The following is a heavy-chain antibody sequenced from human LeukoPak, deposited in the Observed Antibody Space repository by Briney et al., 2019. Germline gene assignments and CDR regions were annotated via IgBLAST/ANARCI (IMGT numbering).Heavy chain of an antibody. V-gene: IGHV3-23*01. Sequence: GGSLRLSCAASGFTFSSYAMSWVRQAPGKGLERVSAIGGSGGSTYYADSVKGRFTISRDNSKNTLYLQMNSLRAEDTAVYYCAKDLSGGSYFYWGQGTLVTVSS. CDR2: IGGSGGST. CDR1: GFTFSSYA. J-gene: IGHJ4*02. CDR3: AKDLSGGSYFY. D-gene: IGHD1-26*01.